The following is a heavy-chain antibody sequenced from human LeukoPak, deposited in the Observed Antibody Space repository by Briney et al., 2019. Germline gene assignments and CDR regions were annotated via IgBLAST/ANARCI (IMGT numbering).Heavy chain of an antibody. D-gene: IGHD1-26*01. CDR1: GITLGGYW. V-gene: IGHV3-7*01. J-gene: IGHJ4*02. CDR2: IKPDGSEE. Sequence: PGGSLRLSCAASGITLGGYWMSWVRQAPGKGLEWVANIKPDGSEENYVDSVKGRFTISRDNAKNSLSLQMNSLRAGDTAVYYCVRDRGRASTDYWGQGTLVTVSS. CDR3: VRDRGRASTDY.